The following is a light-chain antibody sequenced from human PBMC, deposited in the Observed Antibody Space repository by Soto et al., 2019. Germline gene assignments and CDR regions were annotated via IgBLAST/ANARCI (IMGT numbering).Light chain of an antibody. J-gene: IGKJ4*01. CDR1: QGVNRNN. CDR2: GAS. CDR3: QQYGSSPLT. Sequence: EIVLKQSPGTLPLSPGETATFSCSASQGVNRNNLAWYQQKPGQAPRLLIYGASSRATGIPDRFSGSGSGTDFTLTISRLEPEDFAVYYCQQYGSSPLTFGGGTKVEIK. V-gene: IGKV3-20*01.